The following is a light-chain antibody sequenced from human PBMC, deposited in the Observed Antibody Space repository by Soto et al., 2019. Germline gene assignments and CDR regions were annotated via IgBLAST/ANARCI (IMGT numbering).Light chain of an antibody. CDR2: DSS. V-gene: IGKV3-11*01. CDR1: QSVSSN. CDR3: QQRSDWPWT. Sequence: EIVLTQSPATLSLSPGERATLSCRASQSVSSNLAWYRQKPGQAPRLLICDSSNRAAGIPARFSGSGSGTDFTLTVSSLEPEDFVVYYCQQRSDWPWTFGQGTKVDIK. J-gene: IGKJ1*01.